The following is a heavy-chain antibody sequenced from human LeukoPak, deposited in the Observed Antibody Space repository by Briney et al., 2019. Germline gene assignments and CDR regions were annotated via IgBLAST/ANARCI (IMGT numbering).Heavy chain of an antibody. CDR2: IRHDETKE. Sequence: VGSLRLSCAVSGLSFSSYAFHWVRQAPGKGLEWVAVIRHDETKEYYADSVQGRFTISRDTSKTTLYLQMNSLRAEDTAVYYCAKEYTPSSPLGELDSWGQGTLVTVSS. D-gene: IGHD6-6*01. J-gene: IGHJ4*02. CDR3: AKEYTPSSPLGELDS. CDR1: GLSFSSYA. V-gene: IGHV3-33*06.